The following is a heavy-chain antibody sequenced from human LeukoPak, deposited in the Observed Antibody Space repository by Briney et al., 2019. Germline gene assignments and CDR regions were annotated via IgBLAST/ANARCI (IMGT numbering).Heavy chain of an antibody. V-gene: IGHV1-46*01. CDR2: INPSSGST. CDR3: AREGGYSYGD. D-gene: IGHD5-18*01. J-gene: IGHJ4*02. CDR1: GGTFSSYA. Sequence: ASVKVSCKASGGTFSSYAISWVRQAPGQGLEWMGIINPSSGSTSYAQKFQGRVTMTRDTSTSTVYMELSSLRSEDTAVYYCAREGGYSYGDWGQGTLVTVSS.